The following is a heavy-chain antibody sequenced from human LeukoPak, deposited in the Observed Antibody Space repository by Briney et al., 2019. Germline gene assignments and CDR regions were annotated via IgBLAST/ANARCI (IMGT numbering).Heavy chain of an antibody. V-gene: IGHV4-61*09. D-gene: IGHD3-10*01. J-gene: IGHJ5*02. Sequence: SETLSLTCTVSGGSISSGSYYWSWIRQPAGKGLEWIGHIYTSGSTNYNPSLKSRVTISVDTSKNQFSLKLSSVTAADTAVYYCARSLGFGELWGQIPWFDPWGQGTLVTVSS. CDR2: IYTSGST. CDR1: GGSISSGSYY. CDR3: ARSLGFGELWGQIPWFDP.